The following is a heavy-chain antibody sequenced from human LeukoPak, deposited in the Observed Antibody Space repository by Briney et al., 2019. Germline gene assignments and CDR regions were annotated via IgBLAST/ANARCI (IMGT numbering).Heavy chain of an antibody. CDR2: INPVSGAT. J-gene: IGHJ4*02. CDR1: GYSFTGYY. D-gene: IGHD2-15*01. Sequence: ASVKVSCKVFGYSFTGYYMVWVRQAPGQGLEWMGWINPVSGATAYAQNFQGRVTMTRDTSIYTAYMQLTRLRSDDTAVYYCARIDCSGGSCSPFGFDYWGQGTLVTVSS. CDR3: ARIDCSGGSCSPFGFDY. V-gene: IGHV1-2*02.